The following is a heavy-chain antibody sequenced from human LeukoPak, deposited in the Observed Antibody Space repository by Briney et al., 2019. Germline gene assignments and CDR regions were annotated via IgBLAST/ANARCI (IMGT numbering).Heavy chain of an antibody. CDR3: ARGRLYYDSSGYYYYYFDY. CDR1: GYTFTSYD. D-gene: IGHD3-22*01. CDR2: MNPNSGNT. Sequence: ASVKVSCKASGYTFTSYDINWVRQATGQGLEWTGWMNPNSGNTGYAQKFQGRVTMTRNTSISTAYMELSSLRSEDTAVYYCARGRLYYDSSGYYYYYFDYWGQGTLVTVSS. V-gene: IGHV1-8*01. J-gene: IGHJ4*02.